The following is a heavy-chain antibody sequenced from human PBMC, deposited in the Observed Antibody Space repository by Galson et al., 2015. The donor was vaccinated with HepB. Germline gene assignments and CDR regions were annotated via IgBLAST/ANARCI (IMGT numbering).Heavy chain of an antibody. J-gene: IGHJ4*02. CDR1: GFTFSSYE. V-gene: IGHV3-48*03. CDR2: ISSSGSTI. Sequence: SLRLSCAASGFTFSSYEMNWVRQAPGKGLEWVSYISSSGSTIYYADSVKGRFTISRDNAKNSLYLQMNSLRAEDTAVYYCARALQYYYDSSGHYGYYFDYWGQGTLVTVSS. D-gene: IGHD3-22*01. CDR3: ARALQYYYDSSGHYGYYFDY.